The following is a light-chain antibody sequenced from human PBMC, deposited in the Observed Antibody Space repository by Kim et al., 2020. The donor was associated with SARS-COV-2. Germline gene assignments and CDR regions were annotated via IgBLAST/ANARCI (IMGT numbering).Light chain of an antibody. V-gene: IGKV3-20*01. CDR2: GAS. CDR3: QQYGSSPSYS. Sequence: SPGERATLSCMASQSVSSSYLAWYKQKPGQAPRLLIYGASSRATGIPDRFSGSGSGTDFTLTISRLEPEDFAVYYCQQYGSSPSYSFGQGTKLEI. CDR1: QSVSSSY. J-gene: IGKJ2*03.